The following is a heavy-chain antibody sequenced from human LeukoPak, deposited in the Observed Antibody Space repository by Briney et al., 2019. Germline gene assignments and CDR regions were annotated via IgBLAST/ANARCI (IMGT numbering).Heavy chain of an antibody. CDR1: GFTFTSYA. D-gene: IGHD4-23*01. Sequence: GGSLRLSCAASGFTFTSYAMSWVRQAPGKGLEWVSAISGSGGTTYYADSVKGRFTISRDNSANTLYLQMNSLRAEDTAVYYCAQAFTTVDPRYYWGQGTLVTVSS. CDR2: ISGSGGTT. CDR3: AQAFTTVDPRYY. J-gene: IGHJ4*02. V-gene: IGHV3-23*01.